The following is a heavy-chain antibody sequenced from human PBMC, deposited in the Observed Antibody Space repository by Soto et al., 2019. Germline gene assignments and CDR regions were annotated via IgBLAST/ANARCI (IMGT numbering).Heavy chain of an antibody. CDR2: IYYSGST. J-gene: IGHJ4*02. V-gene: IGHV4-59*01. Sequence: SETLSLTCTVSGGSISSYYWSWIRQPPGKGLELIGYIYYSGSTNYNPSLKSRVTISVDTSKNQFSLNLSSVTAADTAVYYCARAPYSSGWYYFDYWGKGTLVTVSS. CDR1: GGSISSYY. D-gene: IGHD6-19*01. CDR3: ARAPYSSGWYYFDY.